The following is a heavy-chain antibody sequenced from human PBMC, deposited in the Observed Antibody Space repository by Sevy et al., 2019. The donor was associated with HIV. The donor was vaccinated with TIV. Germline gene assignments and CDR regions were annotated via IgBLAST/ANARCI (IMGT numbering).Heavy chain of an antibody. J-gene: IGHJ4*02. CDR1: GFTFSNPW. Sequence: GGSLRLSCLASGFTFSNPWMSWVRQAPGKGLEWVSVIYSDGSTYHADSVKGRFTISRDNSKNTLYLQMNSLRVEDTAVYYCARGKSGYGYGLDYWGQGTLVTVSS. D-gene: IGHD5-18*01. CDR2: IYSDGST. CDR3: ARGKSGYGYGLDY. V-gene: IGHV3-66*01.